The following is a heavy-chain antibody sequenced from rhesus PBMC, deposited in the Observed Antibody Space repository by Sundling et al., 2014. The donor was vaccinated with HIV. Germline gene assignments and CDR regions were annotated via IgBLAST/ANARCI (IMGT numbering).Heavy chain of an antibody. V-gene: IGHV3-54*02. J-gene: IGHJ1*01. CDR3: ARADFGVSYVLGYFDF. CDR2: IWFDGSAK. CDR1: GFTFSSYG. Sequence: EVQLVESGGGLVQPGGSLRLSCAASGFTFSSYGMHWVRQAPGKGLEWVAVIWFDGSAKYYADSVKDRFTISRDNSKNMLYLQMNNLKLEDTAVYYCARADFGVSYVLGYFDFWGQGALVTVSS. D-gene: IGHD4-29*01.